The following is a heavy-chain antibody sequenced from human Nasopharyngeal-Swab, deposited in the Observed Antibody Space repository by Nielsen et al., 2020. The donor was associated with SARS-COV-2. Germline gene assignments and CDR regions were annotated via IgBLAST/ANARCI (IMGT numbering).Heavy chain of an antibody. D-gene: IGHD3-10*01. CDR2: ISYDGSDI. J-gene: IGHJ4*02. V-gene: IGHV3-30*03. CDR3: ATGGDVIYFDY. CDR1: GFTFSSYA. Sequence: GESLKISCAASGFTFSSYAMDWIRQAPGRGLEWVAIISYDGSDIFYADSVKGRFTISRDNSKNTLYLQMNSLRAEDTAVYFCATGGDVIYFDYWGQGTLVTVSS.